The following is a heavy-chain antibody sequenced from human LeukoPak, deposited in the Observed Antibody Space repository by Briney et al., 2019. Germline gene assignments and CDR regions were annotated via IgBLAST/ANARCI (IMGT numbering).Heavy chain of an antibody. D-gene: IGHD3-22*01. CDR1: GFTFRTYA. CDR2: TGSNGVT. V-gene: IGHV3-23*01. CDR3: GIRDTSDYYVF. Sequence: GGSLRLSCTGSGFTFRTYAFSWVRQAPGKGLEWVSATGSNGVTYYADSVKGRFTISRDNSKKALYLQMNGLRADDTAVYYCGIRDTSDYYVFWGQGTLVTVSS. J-gene: IGHJ4*02.